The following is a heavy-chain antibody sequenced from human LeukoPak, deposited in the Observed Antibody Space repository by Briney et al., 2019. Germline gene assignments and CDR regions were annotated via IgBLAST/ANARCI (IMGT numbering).Heavy chain of an antibody. Sequence: GGSLRLSCAASGFTFSSYSMNWVRQAPGKGREGVSYISSSSSTIYYADSVKGRFTISRDNAKNSLYLQMNSLRAEDTAVYYCARDLSDGDGPGSPGGDYWGQGTLVTVSS. CDR2: ISSSSSTI. D-gene: IGHD4-17*01. V-gene: IGHV3-48*01. J-gene: IGHJ4*02. CDR1: GFTFSSYS. CDR3: ARDLSDGDGPGSPGGDY.